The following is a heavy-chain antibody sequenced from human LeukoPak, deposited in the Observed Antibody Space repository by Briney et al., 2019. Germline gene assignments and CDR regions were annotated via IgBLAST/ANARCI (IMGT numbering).Heavy chain of an antibody. D-gene: IGHD6-19*01. CDR1: RGSISGSY. CDR2: IYFSGST. J-gene: IGHJ3*02. CDR3: ARRACDSSGWYDAFDI. V-gene: IGHV4-59*08. Sequence: SETLSLASTVSRGSISGSYWSCIRHAPREGLEWIGHIYFSGSTNYNPSLKCRVTLPVDTSNNQFSLKLSSVPAADTAVYYCARRACDSSGWYDAFDIWGQGTMVTVSS.